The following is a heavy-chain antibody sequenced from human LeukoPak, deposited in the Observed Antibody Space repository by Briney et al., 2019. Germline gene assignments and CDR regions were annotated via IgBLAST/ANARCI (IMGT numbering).Heavy chain of an antibody. J-gene: IGHJ4*02. D-gene: IGHD3-22*01. CDR3: ARNPKLDENYYDSSGYYVFDY. V-gene: IGHV4-30-4*08. CDR1: GVSITNYY. Sequence: PSETLSLTCSVSGVSITNYYWSWIRQPPGKGLEWIGYIYYSGSTYYNPSLKSRVTISVDTSKNQFSLKPSSVTAADTAVYYCARNPKLDENYYDSSGYYVFDYWGQGTLVTVSS. CDR2: IYYSGST.